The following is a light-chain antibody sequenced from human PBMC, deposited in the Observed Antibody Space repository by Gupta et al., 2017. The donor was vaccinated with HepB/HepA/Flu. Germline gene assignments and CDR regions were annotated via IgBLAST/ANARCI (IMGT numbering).Light chain of an antibody. J-gene: IGKJ3*01. Sequence: VMTQSPATLSVSPGERATLSCRASQSVSSNLAWYQQKPGQAPRLLIYGASTRATGIPARFSGSGSGTEFTLTISSLQSEDFAVYYCQQYNNWPVTFGPGTKVEIK. CDR2: GAS. CDR3: QQYNNWPVT. V-gene: IGKV3-15*01. CDR1: QSVSSN.